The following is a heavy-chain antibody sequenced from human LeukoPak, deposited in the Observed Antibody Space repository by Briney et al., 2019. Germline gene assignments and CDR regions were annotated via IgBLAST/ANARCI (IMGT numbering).Heavy chain of an antibody. CDR2: ISGSGDST. V-gene: IGHV3-23*01. CDR1: GFTFSNYP. CDR3: AKEFTANWYNWLDP. Sequence: GGSLRPSCAASGFTFSNYPMNWVRQAPGKGLEWVSAISGSGDSTFYADSVKGRFTISRDNSKNALYLQMNSLRAEDTAIYYCAKEFTANWYNWLDPWGQGTLVTVSS. J-gene: IGHJ5*02. D-gene: IGHD1-1*01.